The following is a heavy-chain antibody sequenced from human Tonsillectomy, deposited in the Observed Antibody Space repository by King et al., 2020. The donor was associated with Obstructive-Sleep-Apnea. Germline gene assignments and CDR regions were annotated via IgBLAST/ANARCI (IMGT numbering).Heavy chain of an antibody. D-gene: IGHD3-10*01. J-gene: IGHJ5*02. V-gene: IGHV3-23*04. CDR3: ALGELLWFGGDNWFNP. Sequence: VQLVESGGALVQPGGSLRLSCAASGFTFSTYAFNWVRQAPGKGLEWVSGVRGSDATTYYAGSVKGRFTISRDTSKNTLFLQMNSLRAEDTARYYCALGELLWFGGDNWFNPWGQGTLVTVSS. CDR1: GFTFSTYA. CDR2: VRGSDATT.